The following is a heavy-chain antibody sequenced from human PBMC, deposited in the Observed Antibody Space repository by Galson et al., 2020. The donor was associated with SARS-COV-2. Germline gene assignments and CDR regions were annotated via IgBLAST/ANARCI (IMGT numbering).Heavy chain of an antibody. Sequence: PETLSLTCAVSGDSISSGYYWAWIRQPPGKGLEWIANINYDGRTYYNPSLKSRVSISVDTSKNHFSLRLSSVTAADTAIYYCARQGRQLALDYWGQGNLVSGSP. CDR1: GDSISSGYY. D-gene: IGHD1-1*01. J-gene: IGHJ4*02. V-gene: IGHV4-38-2*01. CDR2: INYDGRT. CDR3: ARQGRQLALDY.